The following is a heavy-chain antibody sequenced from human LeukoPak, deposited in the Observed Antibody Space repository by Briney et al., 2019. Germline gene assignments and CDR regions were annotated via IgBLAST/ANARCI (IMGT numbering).Heavy chain of an antibody. CDR1: GFTFSSYA. V-gene: IGHV3-23*01. Sequence: PGGSLRLFCAASGFTFSSYAMSWVRQAPGKGLEWVSAISGSGGSTYYADSVKGRFTISRDNSKNTLYLQMNSLRAEDTAVYYCAKTQGPSIAARHQTRTDYWGQGTLVTVSS. CDR3: AKTQGPSIAARHQTRTDY. D-gene: IGHD6-6*01. J-gene: IGHJ4*02. CDR2: ISGSGGST.